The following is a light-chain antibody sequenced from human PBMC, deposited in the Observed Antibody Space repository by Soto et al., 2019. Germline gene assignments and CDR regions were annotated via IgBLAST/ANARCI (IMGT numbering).Light chain of an antibody. CDR2: AAS. J-gene: IGKJ4*01. Sequence: DIQMTQSPSSLSASVGDRVTITCRASQGIRNDLGWYQQKPGKAPKRLIYAASSLQSGVPSRFSGSGSGTDFTLSIGSLEPEDFAFYFCQHRSSWPLTFGGGTKVDIK. V-gene: IGKV1-17*01. CDR3: QHRSSWPLT. CDR1: QGIRND.